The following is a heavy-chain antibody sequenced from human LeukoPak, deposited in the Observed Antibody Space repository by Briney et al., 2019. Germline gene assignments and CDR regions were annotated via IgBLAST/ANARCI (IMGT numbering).Heavy chain of an antibody. CDR2: ISAYNGNT. D-gene: IGHD3-10*01. Sequence: SVKVSCKASGGTFSSYAISWVRQAPGQGLEWMGWISAYNGNTNYAQKLQGRVTMTTDTSTSTAYMELRSLRSDDTAVYYCATSPYYYGSPWGQGTLVTVSS. CDR1: GGTFSSYA. CDR3: ATSPYYYGSP. V-gene: IGHV1-18*01. J-gene: IGHJ5*02.